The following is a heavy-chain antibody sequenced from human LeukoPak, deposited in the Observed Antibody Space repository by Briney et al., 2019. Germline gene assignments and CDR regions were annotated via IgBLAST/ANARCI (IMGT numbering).Heavy chain of an antibody. D-gene: IGHD3-22*01. V-gene: IGHV3-9*01. CDR2: ISWNSGSI. J-gene: IGHJ4*02. CDR1: GFTFDDYA. CDR3: ASTLLGITMIVVVIFGY. Sequence: GGSLSLSCAASGFTFDDYAMHWVRQAPGKGLEWVSGISWNSGSISYADSVKGRFTISRDNAKNSLYLQTNSLRAEDTALYYCASTLLGITMIVVVIFGYWGQGTLVTVSS.